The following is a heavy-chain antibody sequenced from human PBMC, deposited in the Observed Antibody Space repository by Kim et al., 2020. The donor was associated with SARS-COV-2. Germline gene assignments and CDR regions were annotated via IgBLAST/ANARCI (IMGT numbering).Heavy chain of an antibody. J-gene: IGHJ6*02. V-gene: IGHV3-23*01. CDR3: AKGCTSGNKCPMDV. CDR1: GLTFSNYA. CDR2: ISTIVGGT. Sequence: GGSLRLSCAASGLTFSNYALRWVRQAPGKGLEWVSTISTIVGGTYYADSVKGRFTISRDNSKNTVYLLMNGLRAEDTAIYYCAKGCTSGNKCPMDVWGQGTTVAVSS. D-gene: IGHD2-8*01.